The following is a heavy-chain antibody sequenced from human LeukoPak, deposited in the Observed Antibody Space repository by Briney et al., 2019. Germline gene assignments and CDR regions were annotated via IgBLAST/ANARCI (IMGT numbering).Heavy chain of an antibody. V-gene: IGHV4-39*01. CDR1: GGSIIRSDYY. Sequence: SETLSLTCTVSGGSIIRSDYYWGWIRQPPGKGLEWIGSIYYSGSTYYNPSLKSRVTISVDTSKNQFSLQLSSVTAADTAVYYCARQDHFFDSWGQGTLVTVSS. J-gene: IGHJ4*02. CDR3: ARQDHFFDS. CDR2: IYYSGST.